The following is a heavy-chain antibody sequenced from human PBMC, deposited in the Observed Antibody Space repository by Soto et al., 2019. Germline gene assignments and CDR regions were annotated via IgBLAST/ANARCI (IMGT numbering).Heavy chain of an antibody. D-gene: IGHD5-12*01. CDR3: TRVADNSGWLGWYDP. CDR1: GFTFDDSA. Sequence: EVQLVESGGGLVKPGRSLRLSCTASGFTFDDSAMSWFRQAPGKGLEWVGFIRRKAYGGTIEYAASVKGRFTISRDVSKSIAYLQMNSLKTEDTAVYYCTRVADNSGWLGWYDPWGQGTLVTVSS. V-gene: IGHV3-49*05. CDR2: IRRKAYGGTI. J-gene: IGHJ5*02.